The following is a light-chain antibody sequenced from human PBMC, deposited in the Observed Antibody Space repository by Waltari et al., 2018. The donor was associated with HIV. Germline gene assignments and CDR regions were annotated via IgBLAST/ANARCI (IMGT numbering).Light chain of an antibody. CDR1: QSISTW. CDR2: KAS. V-gene: IGKV1-5*03. Sequence: DIQMTQSPSTLSASVGDRVSITCRASQSISTWLAWYQQKPGKAPKLLTYKASTLESGVPSRFSGSGSGTDFTLTINNLQPDDFATFYCQQYNTYSYTFGQGTKLQIK. J-gene: IGKJ2*01. CDR3: QQYNTYSYT.